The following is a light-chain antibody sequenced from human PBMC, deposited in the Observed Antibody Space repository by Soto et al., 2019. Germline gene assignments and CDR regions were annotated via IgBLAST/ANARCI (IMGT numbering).Light chain of an antibody. V-gene: IGKV3-20*01. Sequence: EIVLTQSPGTLALSAGERATLSCRASQSVSSSYLAWYQQKPGQAPRLLIYGASSRATGITDRFSGSGSGTDFTLTISRLEPEDFAVYYCQQYGSSLFGPGTKVDIK. CDR2: GAS. CDR3: QQYGSSL. J-gene: IGKJ3*01. CDR1: QSVSSSY.